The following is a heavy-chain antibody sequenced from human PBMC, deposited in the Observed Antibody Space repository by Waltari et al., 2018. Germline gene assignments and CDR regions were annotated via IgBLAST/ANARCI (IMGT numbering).Heavy chain of an antibody. CDR2: INPSGGST. J-gene: IGHJ3*02. CDR1: GYTFTSYY. V-gene: IGHV1-46*01. D-gene: IGHD5-18*01. CDR3: ARPFGYSYGYDDVYAFDI. Sequence: QVQLVQSGAEVKKPGASVKVSCKASGYTFTSYYMHWVRQAPGQGLEWMGIINPSGGSTSYAQKFQGRVTMTRDTSTSTVYMELSSLRSEDTAVYYCARPFGYSYGYDDVYAFDIWGQGTMVTVSS.